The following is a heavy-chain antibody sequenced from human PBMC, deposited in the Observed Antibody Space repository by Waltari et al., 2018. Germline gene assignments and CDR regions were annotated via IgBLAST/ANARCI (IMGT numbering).Heavy chain of an antibody. CDR2: IRYDGSNK. CDR1: GFTFSSYG. Sequence: QVQLVESGGGVVQPGGSLRLSCAASGFTFSSYGMHWVRQAPGKGLEWVAFIRYDGSNKYYADSVKGRFTISRDNSKNTLYLQMNSLRAEDTAVYYCAKLIAASVYYYYGMDVWGQGTTVTVSS. CDR3: AKLIAASVYYYYGMDV. J-gene: IGHJ6*02. D-gene: IGHD6-6*01. V-gene: IGHV3-30*02.